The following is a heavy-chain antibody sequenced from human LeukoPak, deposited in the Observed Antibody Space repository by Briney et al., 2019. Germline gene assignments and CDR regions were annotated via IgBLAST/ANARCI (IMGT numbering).Heavy chain of an antibody. CDR2: IYYSGST. J-gene: IGHJ4*02. CDR3: ANRGGFGELTV. D-gene: IGHD3-10*01. CDR1: GGSISSYY. V-gene: IGHV4-59*01. Sequence: SETLSLTCTVSGGSISSYYWSWIRQPPGKGLEWIGYIYYSGSTNYNPSLKSRVTISVDTSKNQFSLKLSSVTAADTAVYYCANRGGFGELTVWGQGTLVTVSS.